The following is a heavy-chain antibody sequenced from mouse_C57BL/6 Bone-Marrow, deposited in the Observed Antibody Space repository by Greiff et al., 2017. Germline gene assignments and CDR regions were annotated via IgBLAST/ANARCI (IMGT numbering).Heavy chain of an antibody. CDR1: GFTFSDYY. CDR3: ARQTPFYYGYDCYAMDY. J-gene: IGHJ4*01. D-gene: IGHD2-2*01. Sequence: EVKLMESGGGLVQPGGSLKLSCAASGFTFSDYYMYWVRQTPETRLEWVAYISNGGGSTYYPDTVKGRFTISRDNAKNTLYLQMSRLKSEDTAMYYCARQTPFYYGYDCYAMDYWGQGTSVTVSS. CDR2: ISNGGGST. V-gene: IGHV5-12*01.